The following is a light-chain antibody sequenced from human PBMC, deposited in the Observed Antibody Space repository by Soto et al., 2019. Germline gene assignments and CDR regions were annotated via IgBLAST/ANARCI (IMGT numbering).Light chain of an antibody. Sequence: QSALTQPASVSGSPGQSITISCTGTSSDVGGYNYVSWYQQHPGKAPKLMIYEVSNRPSGVSNRFSGSKSGNTASLTISGLQAEDEADYYCAAWDSSLGVVVFGGGTKLTVL. J-gene: IGLJ2*01. CDR3: AAWDSSLGVVV. CDR1: SSDVGGYNY. V-gene: IGLV2-14*01. CDR2: EVS.